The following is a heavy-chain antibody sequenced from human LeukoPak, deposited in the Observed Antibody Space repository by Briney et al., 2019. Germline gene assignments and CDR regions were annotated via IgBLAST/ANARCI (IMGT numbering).Heavy chain of an antibody. CDR3: ARPQSYGYYYGMDV. V-gene: IGHV1-69*13. CDR1: GGTFSSYA. D-gene: IGHD5-18*01. J-gene: IGHJ6*02. Sequence: ASVKVSCKASGGTFSSYAISWVRQAPGQGLEWMGGIIPIFGTANYAQKFQGRVTITADESTSTAYMELSSLRSEDTAVYYCARPQSYGYYYGMDVWGQGTTVTVSS. CDR2: IIPIFGTA.